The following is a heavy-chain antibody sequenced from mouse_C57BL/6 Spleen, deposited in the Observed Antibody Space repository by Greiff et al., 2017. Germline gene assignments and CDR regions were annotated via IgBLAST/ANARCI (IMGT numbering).Heavy chain of an antibody. D-gene: IGHD2-4*01. Sequence: QVQLQQSGAELVRPGASVKLSCKASGYTFTDYYINWVKQRPGQGLEWIARIYPGSGNTYYNEKFKGKATLTAEKSSSTAYMQLSSLTSEDSAVYFCARGITDFDYWGQGTTLTVSS. V-gene: IGHV1-76*01. CDR2: IYPGSGNT. J-gene: IGHJ2*01. CDR3: ARGITDFDY. CDR1: GYTFTDYY.